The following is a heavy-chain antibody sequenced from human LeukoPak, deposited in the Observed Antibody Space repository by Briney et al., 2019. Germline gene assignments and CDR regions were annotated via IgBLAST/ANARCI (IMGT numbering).Heavy chain of an antibody. J-gene: IGHJ4*02. D-gene: IGHD4-23*01. CDR2: ISYDGSNK. V-gene: IGHV3-30*04. Sequence: GGSLRLSCAASGFTFSSYAMHWVRQAPGKGLEWVAVISYDGSNKYYADSVKGRFTISRDNSKNTLYLQMNSLRAEDTAVYYCAKVYPVVENWGQGTLVTVPS. CDR3: AKVYPVVEN. CDR1: GFTFSSYA.